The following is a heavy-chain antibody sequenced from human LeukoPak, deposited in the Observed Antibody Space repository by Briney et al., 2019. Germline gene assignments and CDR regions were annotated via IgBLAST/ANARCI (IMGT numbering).Heavy chain of an antibody. Sequence: GGSLRLSCTGSGFTFGGYLMSWVRQAPGKGLEWVSVIYSGGSTYYADSVKGRFTISRDNSKNTLYLQMNSLRAEDTAVYYCARDIVATITKGDYWGQGTLVTVSS. V-gene: IGHV3-53*01. CDR1: GFTFGGYL. J-gene: IGHJ4*02. CDR2: IYSGGST. D-gene: IGHD5-12*01. CDR3: ARDIVATITKGDY.